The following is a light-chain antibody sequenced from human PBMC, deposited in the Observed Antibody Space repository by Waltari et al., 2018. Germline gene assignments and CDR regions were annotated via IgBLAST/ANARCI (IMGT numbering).Light chain of an antibody. J-gene: IGKJ4*01. Sequence: DVVMTQSSLFLPVTLGQPASISCRSGQSLVYSDGNTYLNCFHQRPGHSPRRLIYQLSNRDSGVPDRFAGSGSATNFTLKISRVEAEDVGTYYCMQGRRWLTFGGGTRVEIK. CDR3: MQGRRWLT. CDR2: QLS. V-gene: IGKV2-30*01. CDR1: QSLVYSDGNTY.